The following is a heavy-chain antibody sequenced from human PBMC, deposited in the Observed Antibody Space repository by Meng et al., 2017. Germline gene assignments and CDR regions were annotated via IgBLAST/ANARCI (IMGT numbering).Heavy chain of an antibody. J-gene: IGHJ4*02. CDR1: GGSFSGYY. CDR2: INHSGST. Sequence: GHLRQWGAGLLKPSETLSRTFAVYGGSFSGYYWSWIRQPPGKGLEWIGEINHSGSTNYNPSLKSRVTISVDTSKNQFSLKLSSVTAADTAVYYCARDTVEAYCGGDCCPLGYWGQGTLVTVSS. D-gene: IGHD2-21*02. CDR3: ARDTVEAYCGGDCCPLGY. V-gene: IGHV4-34*01.